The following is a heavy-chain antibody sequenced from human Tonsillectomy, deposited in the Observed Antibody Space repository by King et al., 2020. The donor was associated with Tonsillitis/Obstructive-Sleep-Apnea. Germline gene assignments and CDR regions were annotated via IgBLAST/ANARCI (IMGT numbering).Heavy chain of an antibody. CDR1: GGSFSGYS. V-gene: IGHV4-34*01. CDR2: INHSGST. J-gene: IGHJ4*02. D-gene: IGHD5-12*01. CDR3: ASGPSIVTTDFDY. Sequence: VQLQQWGAGLLKPSETLSLTCTVYGGSFSGYSWSWIRQPPGKGLEWIGEINHSGSTKYNPSLKSRVTISVDTSKNQFSLKLSSVTAADTAVYYCASGPSIVTTDFDYWGQGTLVTVSA.